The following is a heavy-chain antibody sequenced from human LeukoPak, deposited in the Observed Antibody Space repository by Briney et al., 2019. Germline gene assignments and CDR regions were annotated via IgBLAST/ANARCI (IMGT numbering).Heavy chain of an antibody. CDR2: IYTSGST. CDR3: ARVRGHTYYYYYMDV. J-gene: IGHJ6*03. Sequence: SETLSLTCTVSGGSISSGSYYWSWIRQPAGKGLEWIGRIYTSGSTNYNPSLKSRVTISVDTSKNQFSLKLSSVTAADTAVYYCARVRGHTYYYYYMDVWGKGTTVTASS. V-gene: IGHV4-61*02. CDR1: GGSISSGSYY.